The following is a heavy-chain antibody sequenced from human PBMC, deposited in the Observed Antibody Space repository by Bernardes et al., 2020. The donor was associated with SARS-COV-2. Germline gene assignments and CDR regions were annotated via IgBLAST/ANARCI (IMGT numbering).Heavy chain of an antibody. V-gene: IGHV3-7*01. CDR2: IKEDGSEK. CDR1: GFTFSSYW. Sequence: GGSLRLSCAASGFTFSSYWMSWVRKAPGKGLEWVANIKEDGSEKYYVDSMKGRFTISRDNAKNSLYLQMNSLRAEDTAVYHCARGGRSPNYWGQGTLVTVSS. CDR3: ARGGRSPNY. J-gene: IGHJ4*02. D-gene: IGHD1-26*01.